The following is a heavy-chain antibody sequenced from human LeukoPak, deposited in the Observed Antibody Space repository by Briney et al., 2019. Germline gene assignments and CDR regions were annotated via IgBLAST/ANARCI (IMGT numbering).Heavy chain of an antibody. V-gene: IGHV3-23*01. Sequence: GGSLRLTCAASGFTFRSYAMNWVRQVPGKGLEWVSGISGSGVGTYYADSVKGRFTISRDNSNNTLFLQINSLRAEDTAVYYCVKGSLYSSGCYDYWGQGTLVSVS. J-gene: IGHJ4*02. CDR2: ISGSGVGT. CDR1: GFTFRSYA. CDR3: VKGSLYSSGCYDY. D-gene: IGHD6-19*01.